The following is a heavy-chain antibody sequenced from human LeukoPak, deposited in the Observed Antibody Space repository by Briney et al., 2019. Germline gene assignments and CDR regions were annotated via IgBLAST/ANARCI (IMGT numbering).Heavy chain of an antibody. CDR2: ISSGGTYE. CDR1: GFTFSNYA. J-gene: IGHJ4*02. Sequence: GGSLRLSCAASGFTFSNYAMHWVRQAPGKGLEWVSLISSGGTYEYYADSVKGRFTISRDNSKNTLYLQLNSLRAGDTAVYYCARDSTYYYDSGSSGPHYFDNWGQGTLVTVSS. CDR3: ARDSTYYYDSGSSGPHYFDN. D-gene: IGHD3-10*01. V-gene: IGHV3-30*01.